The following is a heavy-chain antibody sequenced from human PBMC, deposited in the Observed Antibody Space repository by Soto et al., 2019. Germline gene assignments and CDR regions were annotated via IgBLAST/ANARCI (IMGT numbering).Heavy chain of an antibody. Sequence: SVKGACKASGDTFSSYAISWVRQAPGQGLEWMGGIIPIFGTANYAQKFQGRVTITADKSTSTAYMELSSLRSEDTAVYYCARARGTVTTGSSYGMDVWGQGTTVTV. V-gene: IGHV1-69*06. CDR1: GDTFSSYA. CDR2: IIPIFGTA. D-gene: IGHD4-4*01. CDR3: ARARGTVTTGSSYGMDV. J-gene: IGHJ6*02.